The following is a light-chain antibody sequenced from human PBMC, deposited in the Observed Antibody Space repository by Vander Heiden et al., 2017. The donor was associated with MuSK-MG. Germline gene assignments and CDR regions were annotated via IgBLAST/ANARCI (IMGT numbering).Light chain of an antibody. CDR2: DDT. CDR3: QVWDPTGDHQL. V-gene: IGLV3-21*02. CDR1: NIGRNT. J-gene: IGLJ2*01. Sequence: SYVLSQPPSLSVAPGHTTTSTGVGNNIGRNTVQCYQQNPGPAPVLVVFDDTGRHSGIPERFSGSNSGDTATLTISRVEVGDEADYCCQVWDPTGDHQLFGGGTKLTVL.